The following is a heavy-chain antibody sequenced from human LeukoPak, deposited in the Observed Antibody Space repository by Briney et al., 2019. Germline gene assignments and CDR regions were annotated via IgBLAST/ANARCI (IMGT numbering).Heavy chain of an antibody. D-gene: IGHD3-22*01. J-gene: IGHJ4*02. CDR2: IYSSRT. CDR3: ARHYYYDSGNFYYHFDY. Sequence: SETLSLTCAVYGASFSDYYWSWIRQPPGKGLEWLGNIYSSRTYYNPFLKSRVTISLDTSKNQFSLKLSSVTAADTAVYYCARHYYYDSGNFYYHFDYWGQGTLVTVSS. V-gene: IGHV4-34*01. CDR1: GASFSDYY.